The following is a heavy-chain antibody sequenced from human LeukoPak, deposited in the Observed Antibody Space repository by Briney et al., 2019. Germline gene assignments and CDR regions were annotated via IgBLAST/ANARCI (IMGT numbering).Heavy chain of an antibody. CDR1: GGSIRSYY. V-gene: IGHV4-59*01. Sequence: KPSETLSLTCTVSGGSIRSYYWSWIRQPPGKGLEWIGYIYYTGSTKYSPSLKSRVTISVDTSQIQFSLKLSSVTAADTAVYYCAREGRDGLFDYWGQGTLVTVSS. CDR3: AREGRDGLFDY. D-gene: IGHD5-24*01. CDR2: IYYTGST. J-gene: IGHJ4*02.